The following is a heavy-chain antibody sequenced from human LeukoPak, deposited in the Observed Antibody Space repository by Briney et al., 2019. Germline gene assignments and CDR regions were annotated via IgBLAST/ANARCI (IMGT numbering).Heavy chain of an antibody. V-gene: IGHV4-38-2*02. D-gene: IGHD5-24*01. Sequence: PSETLSLTCSVSGYSISSAYYWGWIRQPPGQGLEWIGTMYHSGSTNYNPSLKSRVTISVDTSKNQFSLKLSSVTAADTAVYYCARAGMATRLLDYWGQGTLVTVSS. CDR1: GYSISSAYY. CDR2: MYHSGST. CDR3: ARAGMATRLLDY. J-gene: IGHJ4*02.